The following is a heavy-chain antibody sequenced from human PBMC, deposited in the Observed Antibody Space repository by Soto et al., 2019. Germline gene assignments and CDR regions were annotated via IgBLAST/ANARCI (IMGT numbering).Heavy chain of an antibody. CDR1: GFTFSSYA. CDR3: AKDPVDSSSWRGYFDY. J-gene: IGHJ4*02. V-gene: IGHV3-23*01. D-gene: IGHD6-13*01. Sequence: PGGSLRLSCAASGFTFSSYAMSWVRQAPGKGLEWVSAISGSGGSTYYADSVKGRFTISRDNSKNTLYLQMNSLRAEDTAVYYCAKDPVDSSSWRGYFDYWGQGTLVTVSS. CDR2: ISGSGGST.